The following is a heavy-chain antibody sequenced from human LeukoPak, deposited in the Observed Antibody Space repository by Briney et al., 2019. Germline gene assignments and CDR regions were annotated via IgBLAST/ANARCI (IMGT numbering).Heavy chain of an antibody. CDR1: GGSISGYY. V-gene: IGHV4-59*08. D-gene: IGHD6-19*01. CDR3: GRQQLQSSGWSIDY. CDR2: IYYSGSS. J-gene: IGHJ4*02. Sequence: SETLSLTCTVSGGSISGYYWICIRQPPGKGLEGMGYIYYSGSSKYNPPLKRRVTISLDTSKIHFSLKLSSVTAAATAVYYCGRQQLQSSGWSIDYWGQGTLVTVSS.